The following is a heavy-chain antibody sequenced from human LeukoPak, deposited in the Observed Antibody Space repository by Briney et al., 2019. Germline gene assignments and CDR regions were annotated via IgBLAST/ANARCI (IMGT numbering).Heavy chain of an antibody. V-gene: IGHV4-59*01. CDR3: ATSPKFGVVSD. Sequence: SETLSLTCIVSGGSISSNYWNWIRQPPGKGLEWIGNIYYSGSTYYNPSLMSRVTISADRSRNQFSLNLTSSTAADTAVYYCATSPKFGVVSDWGQGTLVTVSS. J-gene: IGHJ4*02. D-gene: IGHD3-3*01. CDR2: IYYSGST. CDR1: GGSISSNY.